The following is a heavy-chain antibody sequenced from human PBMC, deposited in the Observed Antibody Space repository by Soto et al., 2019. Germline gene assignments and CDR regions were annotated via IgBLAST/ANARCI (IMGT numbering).Heavy chain of an antibody. D-gene: IGHD3-9*01. V-gene: IGHV4-34*01. CDR1: GGSFSGYY. CDR2: INHSGST. CDR3: ARGNYDILTGYYFYYYYGMDV. J-gene: IGHJ6*02. Sequence: PSETLSLTCAVYGGSFSGYYWSWIRQPPGKGLEWIGEINHSGSTNYNPSLKSRITISVDTSKNQFSLKLSSVTAADTAVYYCARGNYDILTGYYFYYYYGMDVWGQGTTVTVSS.